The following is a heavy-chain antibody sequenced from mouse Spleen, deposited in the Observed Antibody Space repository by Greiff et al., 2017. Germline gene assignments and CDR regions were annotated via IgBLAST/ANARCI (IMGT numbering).Heavy chain of an antibody. CDR3: ARHEPAYFDY. V-gene: IGHV5-15*01. CDR2: ISNLAYSI. CDR1: GFTFSDYG. Sequence: EVQVVESGGGLVKPGGSLKLSCAASGFTFSDYGMAWVRQAPGKGPEWVAFISNLAYSIYYADTVTGRFTISRENAKNTLYLEMSSLRSEDTAMYYCARHEPAYFDYWGQGTTLTVSS. J-gene: IGHJ2*01.